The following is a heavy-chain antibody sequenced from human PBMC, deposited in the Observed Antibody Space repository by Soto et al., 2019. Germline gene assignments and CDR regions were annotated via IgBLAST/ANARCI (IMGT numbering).Heavy chain of an antibody. D-gene: IGHD2-15*01. V-gene: IGHV2-5*02. Sequence: QITLKESGPTLVKPTQTLTLTCNVSGVSLSTGGVGVGWIRQPPGKALEWLALIYWDDDQRSSPSLKSRLTITKDTSKNQVVLTMTNMAPEDTATYYCAHMRAAQFDYWGQGTLVTVSS. CDR1: GVSLSTGGVG. J-gene: IGHJ4*02. CDR3: AHMRAAQFDY. CDR2: IYWDDDQ.